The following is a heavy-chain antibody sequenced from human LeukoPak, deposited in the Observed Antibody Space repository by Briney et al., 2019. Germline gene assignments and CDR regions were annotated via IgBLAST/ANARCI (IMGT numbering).Heavy chain of an antibody. Sequence: SETLSLTCTVSAGSISSGDYYWSWIRQPPGKGLEWIAYMYYSGSTYYNPSLKSRVTMSADTSKNQLSLKLSSVTAADTAVYYCARPYYYDSRIDPWGQGILVTVSS. D-gene: IGHD3-22*01. CDR2: MYYSGST. CDR1: AGSISSGDYY. CDR3: ARPYYYDSRIDP. J-gene: IGHJ5*02. V-gene: IGHV4-30-4*01.